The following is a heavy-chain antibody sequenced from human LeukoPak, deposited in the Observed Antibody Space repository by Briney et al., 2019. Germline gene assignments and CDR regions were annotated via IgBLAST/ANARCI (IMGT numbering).Heavy chain of an antibody. V-gene: IGHV3-74*01. J-gene: IGHJ4*02. Sequence: GGSLRLSCAASGFTFSSYAMSWVRQAPGKGLEWVSRIKNDGSWINYADSVKGRFTVSRDNAKNTLNLQMNSLRAEDTAVYFCARDGSAYNLDYWGQGVLVTVSS. CDR1: GFTFSSYA. CDR3: ARDGSAYNLDY. D-gene: IGHD3-16*01. CDR2: IKNDGSWI.